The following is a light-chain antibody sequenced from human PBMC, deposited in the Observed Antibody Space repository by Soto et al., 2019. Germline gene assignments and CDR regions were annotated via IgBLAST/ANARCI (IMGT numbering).Light chain of an antibody. CDR2: DAS. V-gene: IGKV3-11*01. J-gene: IGKJ1*01. Sequence: EIVLTQSPATLSLSPGERATLSCRASQSVSSYLAWYQQKPGQAPRLLIYDASNRATGIPARFSGSGSGTDFTLTISSLEPEDFAVYYCQQYGSLSWTFGPGTKVEIK. CDR1: QSVSSY. CDR3: QQYGSLSWT.